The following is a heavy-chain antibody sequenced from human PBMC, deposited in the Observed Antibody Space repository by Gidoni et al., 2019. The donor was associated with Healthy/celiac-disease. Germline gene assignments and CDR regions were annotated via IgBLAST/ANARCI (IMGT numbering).Heavy chain of an antibody. CDR1: GGSISDYY. Sequence: QVQLQESGPGLVKPSETLSLTCTVPGGSISDYYWSWIRQPAGKGLEWIGRIYTSGITSYNPSLKSRVTMSVDTSKTQFSLKLTSVTAADTAVYYCARAQLASPYNWFDPWGQGTLVTVSS. J-gene: IGHJ5*02. V-gene: IGHV4-4*07. D-gene: IGHD3-16*02. CDR2: IYTSGIT. CDR3: ARAQLASPYNWFDP.